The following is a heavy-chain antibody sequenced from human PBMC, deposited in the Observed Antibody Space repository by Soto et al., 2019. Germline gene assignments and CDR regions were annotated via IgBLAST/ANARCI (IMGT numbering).Heavy chain of an antibody. V-gene: IGHV3-72*01. J-gene: IGHJ5*02. CDR3: SRDLGS. CDR1: GFTFSDHH. Sequence: EVQLVKSGGGLVQTGGSLRLSCAASGFTFSDHHMDWVRQAPGKGLEWVGRTRNKANSYTTEYAASVKGRFTISRDDSKNSLYLQMNSLKTEDTAVYYCSRDLGSWGQGTLVTVSS. CDR2: TRNKANSYTT.